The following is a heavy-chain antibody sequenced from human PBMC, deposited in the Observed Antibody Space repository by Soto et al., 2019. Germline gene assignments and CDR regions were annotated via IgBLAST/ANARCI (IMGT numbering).Heavy chain of an antibody. Sequence: GASVKVSCKASGYTFTSYGISWVRQAPGQGLEWMGWISAYNGNTDYAQKLQGRVTMTTDTSTSTAYMELRSLRSDDTAVYYCARDSGLAVAGSAFDIWGQGTMVTVS. V-gene: IGHV1-18*04. D-gene: IGHD6-19*01. CDR2: ISAYNGNT. CDR3: ARDSGLAVAGSAFDI. J-gene: IGHJ3*02. CDR1: GYTFTSYG.